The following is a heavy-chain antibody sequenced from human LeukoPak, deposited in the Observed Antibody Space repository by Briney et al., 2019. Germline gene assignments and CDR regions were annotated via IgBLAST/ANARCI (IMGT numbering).Heavy chain of an antibody. CDR3: ARESGSEDYYYYGMDV. CDR1: RGTFSSYA. Sequence: SVKVSCKASRGTFSSYAISWVRQAPGQGLEWMGRIIPIFGIANYAQKFQGRVTITADKSTSTAYMELSSLRSEDPAVYYCARESGSEDYYYYGMDVWGQGTTVTVSS. J-gene: IGHJ6*02. CDR2: IIPIFGIA. V-gene: IGHV1-69*04. D-gene: IGHD6-19*01.